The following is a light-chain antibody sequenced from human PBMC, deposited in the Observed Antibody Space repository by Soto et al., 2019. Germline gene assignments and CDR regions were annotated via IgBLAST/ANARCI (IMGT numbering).Light chain of an antibody. J-gene: IGLJ2*01. CDR3: AAWDDSLNAVV. V-gene: IGLV1-44*01. CDR2: SNN. CDR1: SSNIGSNT. Sequence: QSVLTQPPSASETPGQRVTISCSGSSSNIGSNTVNWYQQLPGTAPKLLIYSNNERPSGVPDRFSGSKSGTSASLAISGRQSEDEADYYCAAWDDSLNAVVFGGGTKLTVL.